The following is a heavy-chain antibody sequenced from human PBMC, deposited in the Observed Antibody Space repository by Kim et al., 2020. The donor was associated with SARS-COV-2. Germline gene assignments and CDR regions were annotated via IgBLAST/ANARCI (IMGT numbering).Heavy chain of an antibody. Sequence: SVKVSCKASGGTFSNYAINWVRQAPGQGLEWMGRIIPILDITNYAQKFQGRVTITADESTASAYMELTSLRSEDTAVYYCARADLWVAHHDILTGFYDAFDIWGQGTVVTVSS. V-gene: IGHV1-69*04. J-gene: IGHJ3*02. CDR3: ARADLWVAHHDILTGFYDAFDI. CDR2: IIPILDIT. D-gene: IGHD3-9*01. CDR1: GGTFSNYA.